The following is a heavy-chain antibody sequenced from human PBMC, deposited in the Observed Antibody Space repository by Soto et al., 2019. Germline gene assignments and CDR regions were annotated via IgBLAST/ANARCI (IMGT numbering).Heavy chain of an antibody. CDR3: VRGGWYFDL. Sequence: DVQLVESGGGLLQPGGSLRLSCAASGFTFSSYTMNWVRQAPGKGLEWVSYIGSSSNTIHYTDSVKGRFTISRDNAKKSLYLQMSSLRNEDTAVYYCVRGGWYFDLWGRGTLVTVSS. V-gene: IGHV3-48*02. CDR2: IGSSSNTI. J-gene: IGHJ2*01. CDR1: GFTFSSYT.